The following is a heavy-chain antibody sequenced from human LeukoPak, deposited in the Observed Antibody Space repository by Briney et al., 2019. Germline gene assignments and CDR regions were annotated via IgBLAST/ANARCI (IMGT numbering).Heavy chain of an antibody. Sequence: GGSLRLSCAASGFTFSSYAMSWVRQAPGKGLEWVSGISWNSGNIGYADSVKGRFTISRDNAKNSLYLQMNSLRAEDTALYYCAKDSDYYGSGSYFDYWGQGTLVTVSS. CDR3: AKDSDYYGSGSYFDY. CDR1: GFTFSSYA. CDR2: ISWNSGNI. J-gene: IGHJ4*02. D-gene: IGHD3-10*01. V-gene: IGHV3-9*01.